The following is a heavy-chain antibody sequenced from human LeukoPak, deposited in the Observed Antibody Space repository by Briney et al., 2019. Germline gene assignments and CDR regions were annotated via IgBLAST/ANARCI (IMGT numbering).Heavy chain of an antibody. V-gene: IGHV1-8*03. CDR3: ARGGKDIVVVPAPPEY. J-gene: IGHJ4*02. D-gene: IGHD2-2*01. CDR1: GYTFTSYD. Sequence: GASVKVSCKASGYTFTSYDINWVRQATGQGLEWMGWMNPNSGNTGYAQKFQGRVTITRNTSISTAYMELSSLRSEDTAVYYCARGGKDIVVVPAPPEYWGQGTLVTVSS. CDR2: MNPNSGNT.